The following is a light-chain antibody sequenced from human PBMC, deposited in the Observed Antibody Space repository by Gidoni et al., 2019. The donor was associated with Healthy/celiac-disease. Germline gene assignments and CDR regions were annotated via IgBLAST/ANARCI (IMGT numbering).Light chain of an antibody. J-gene: IGKJ2*01. V-gene: IGKV1-33*01. Sequence: DIQMTQSPSSLSASVGDRVTITCQASQDISHYLNWYQQKPGKAPKLLIYDASNLETEGPSRFSGSGSGTDFTFTISSLQPEDIATYYCQQYDNLPHTFGQGTKLEIK. CDR2: DAS. CDR1: QDISHY. CDR3: QQYDNLPHT.